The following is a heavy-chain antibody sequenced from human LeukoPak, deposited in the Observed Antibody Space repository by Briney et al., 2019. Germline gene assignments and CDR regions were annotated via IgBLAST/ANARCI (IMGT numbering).Heavy chain of an antibody. CDR2: IYTSGST. CDR1: GGSINTCY. CDR3: AREGDDYYDSSGYYSYFDY. D-gene: IGHD3-22*01. V-gene: IGHV4-4*07. J-gene: IGHJ4*02. Sequence: SETLSLTCTVSGGSINTCYWSWIRQPAGKGLEYIGRIYTSGSTNYNPSLKSRVTISVDTSKNQFSLKLSSVTAADTAVYYCAREGDDYYDSSGYYSYFDYWGQGTLVTVSS.